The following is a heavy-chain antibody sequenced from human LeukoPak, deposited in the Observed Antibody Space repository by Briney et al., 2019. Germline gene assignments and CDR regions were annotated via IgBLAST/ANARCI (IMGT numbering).Heavy chain of an antibody. CDR1: GFTFSSYS. V-gene: IGHV3-21*01. D-gene: IGHD6-6*01. J-gene: IGHJ3*02. CDR2: ISNSSSYI. CDR3: ARGIAARPFVDAFDI. Sequence: GGSLRLSCAASGFTFSSYSMNWVRQAPGKGLEWVSSISNSSSYIYYADSVKGRFTISRDNAKNSLYLQMNSLRAEDTAVYYCARGIAARPFVDAFDIWGQGTMVTVSS.